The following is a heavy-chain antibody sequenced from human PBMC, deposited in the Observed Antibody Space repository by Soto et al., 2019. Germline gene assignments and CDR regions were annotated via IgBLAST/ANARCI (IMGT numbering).Heavy chain of an antibody. V-gene: IGHV1-2*04. D-gene: IGHD6-19*01. J-gene: IGHJ6*02. CDR3: ATAVAGTNYYYYGMGV. CDR2: INPNSGGT. Sequence: QVQLVQSGAEVKKPGASVKVSCKASGYTFTGYYMHWVRQAPGQGLEWMGWINPNSGGTNYAQKFQGWVTMTRDTSISTAYMELSRLRSDDTAVYYCATAVAGTNYYYYGMGVWGQGTTVTVSS. CDR1: GYTFTGYY.